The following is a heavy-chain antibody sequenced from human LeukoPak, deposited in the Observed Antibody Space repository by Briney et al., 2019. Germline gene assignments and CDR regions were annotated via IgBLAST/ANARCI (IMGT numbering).Heavy chain of an antibody. J-gene: IGHJ4*02. CDR1: GGSFSGYY. Sequence: SETLSLTCAVYGGSFSGYYWSWIRQPPGKGLEWIGEINHSGSTNYNPSLTSRVTISVDTSKNQFSLKLSSVTAADTAVYYCAVSVLRYFDWLFPSRNIIGIFDYWGQGTLVTVSS. CDR3: AVSVLRYFDWLFPSRNIIGIFDY. CDR2: INHSGST. D-gene: IGHD3-9*01. V-gene: IGHV4-34*01.